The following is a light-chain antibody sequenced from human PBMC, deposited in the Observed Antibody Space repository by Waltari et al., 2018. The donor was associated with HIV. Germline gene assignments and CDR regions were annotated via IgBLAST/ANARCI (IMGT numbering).Light chain of an antibody. Sequence: DIVMAQSPGSLAVSLGERDTINCKSSQTILYRSNNKNYLAWYQQKPGQPPKLLIYWASTRESGVPDRFSGSGSGTDFTLTINSLQAEDVAIYYCQQYYSAPYTFGQGTKLDIK. J-gene: IGKJ2*01. CDR2: WAS. V-gene: IGKV4-1*01. CDR1: QTILYRSNNKNY. CDR3: QQYYSAPYT.